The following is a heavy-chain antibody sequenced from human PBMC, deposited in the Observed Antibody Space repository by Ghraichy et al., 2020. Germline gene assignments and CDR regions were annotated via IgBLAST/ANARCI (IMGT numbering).Heavy chain of an antibody. V-gene: IGHV4-59*01. Sequence: SQTLSLTCTVSGGSISSYYWSWIRQPPGKGLEWIGYIYYSGSTNYNPPLKSRVTISVDTSKNQFSLKLSSVTAADTAVYYCARDGGGSGSYYQDYYYYGMDVWGQGTTVTVSS. J-gene: IGHJ6*02. D-gene: IGHD3-10*01. CDR1: GGSISSYY. CDR2: IYYSGST. CDR3: ARDGGGSGSYYQDYYYYGMDV.